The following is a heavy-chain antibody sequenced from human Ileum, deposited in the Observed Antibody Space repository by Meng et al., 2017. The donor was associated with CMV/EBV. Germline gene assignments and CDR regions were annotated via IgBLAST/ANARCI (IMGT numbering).Heavy chain of an antibody. D-gene: IGHD3-10*01. Sequence: QGQLVQSGAEVKKPGASVEISCKASGYTFTSYYMHWVRQAPGQGLEWMGIINPSGGSTSYAQKFQGRVTMTRDTSTSTVYMKLSSLRSEDTAVYYCATRGVHDFDHWGQGTLVTVSS. CDR2: INPSGGST. V-gene: IGHV1-46*01. J-gene: IGHJ4*02. CDR1: GYTFTSYY. CDR3: ATRGVHDFDH.